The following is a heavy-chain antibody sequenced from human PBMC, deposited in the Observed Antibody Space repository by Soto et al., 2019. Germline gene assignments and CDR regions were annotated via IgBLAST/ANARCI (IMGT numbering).Heavy chain of an antibody. CDR1: GGSISSGGYY. CDR2: IYYSGST. D-gene: IGHD3-10*01. CDR3: ATYSYGSGGVGADV. V-gene: IGHV4-31*03. J-gene: IGHJ6*02. Sequence: NPSETLSLTCTVSGGSISSGGYYWSWIRQHPGKGLEWIGYIYYSGSTYYNPSLKSRVTISVDTSKNQFSLKLSSVTAADTAVYYCATYSYGSGGVGADVWGQGTTVTVSS.